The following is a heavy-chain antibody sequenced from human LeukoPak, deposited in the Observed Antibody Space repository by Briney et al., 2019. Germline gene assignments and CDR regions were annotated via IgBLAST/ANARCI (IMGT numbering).Heavy chain of an antibody. D-gene: IGHD3-16*02. CDR1: GGTFSSYA. V-gene: IGHV1-69*05. CDR3: ATSYRNCCDL. CDR2: IIPIFGTA. J-gene: IGHJ5*02. Sequence: SVKVSCTASGGTFSSYAISWVRQAPGQGLEWMGGIIPIFGTANYAQTFQGRVTITTAESTSTAYMELSSLRSEDTAVYYCATSYRNCCDLWGQGTLVSLSS.